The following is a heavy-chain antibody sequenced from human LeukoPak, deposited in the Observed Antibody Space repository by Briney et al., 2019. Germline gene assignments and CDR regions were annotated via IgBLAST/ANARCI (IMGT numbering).Heavy chain of an antibody. CDR3: AKDCGGDCYSKGVP. CDR2: ISYDGSNK. CDR1: GFTFSSYG. D-gene: IGHD2-21*02. J-gene: IGHJ5*02. Sequence: PGGSLRLSCAASGFTFSSYGMHWVRQAPGKGLEWVAVISYDGSNKYYADSVKGRFTISRDNSKNTLYLQMNSLRAEDTAVYYCAKDCGGDCYSKGVPWGQGTLVTVSS. V-gene: IGHV3-30*18.